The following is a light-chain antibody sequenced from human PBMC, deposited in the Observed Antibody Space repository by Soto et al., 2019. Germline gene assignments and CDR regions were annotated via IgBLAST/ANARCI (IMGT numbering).Light chain of an antibody. Sequence: QSALTQPASVSGSPGQSITISCTGTSSDVRGYNYVSWYQQHPGKAPKLMIYDVSNRPSGVSNRFSGSKSGNTASLTISGLQAEDEADYYCRSYTSSSTRYVFGPGTKVTVL. CDR2: DVS. CDR1: SSDVRGYNY. CDR3: RSYTSSSTRYV. V-gene: IGLV2-14*01. J-gene: IGLJ1*01.